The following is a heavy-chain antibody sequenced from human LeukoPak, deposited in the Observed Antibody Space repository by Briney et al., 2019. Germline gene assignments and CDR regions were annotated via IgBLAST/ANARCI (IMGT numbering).Heavy chain of an antibody. CDR2: IYPGDSDT. J-gene: IGHJ6*03. V-gene: IGHV5-51*01. Sequence: GESLKISCKGSGYSFTTYWIGWVRQMPGKGLELMGIIYPGDSDTRYSPSFQGQVSISADKSNSTAYLQWSSLKASDTAMYYCARLYDILTGTYYMDVWGKGTTVTVSS. CDR3: ARLYDILTGTYYMDV. D-gene: IGHD3-9*01. CDR1: GYSFTTYW.